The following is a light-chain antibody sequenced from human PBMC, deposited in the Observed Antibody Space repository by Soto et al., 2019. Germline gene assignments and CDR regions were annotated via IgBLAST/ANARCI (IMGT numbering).Light chain of an antibody. V-gene: IGKV3-15*01. J-gene: IGKJ1*01. CDR2: GAS. CDR1: QSVSSN. CDR3: QQYNNWPPWT. Sequence: EIVMTQSPATLSVSPGERATLSFRASQSVSSNLAWYQQKPGLAPRLLIYGASTRATGIPVRFSGSGSGTEFTLASSRLQSEDFAIYYCQQYNNWPPWTFGQGTKVEIK.